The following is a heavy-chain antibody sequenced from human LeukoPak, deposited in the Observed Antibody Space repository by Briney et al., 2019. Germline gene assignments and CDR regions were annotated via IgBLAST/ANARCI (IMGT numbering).Heavy chain of an antibody. V-gene: IGHV3-48*03. D-gene: IGHD2-21*02. CDR1: GFTFNSYE. J-gene: IGHJ3*02. CDR2: ISSSGSTI. Sequence: PGGSLRLSCAASGFTFNSYEMNWVRQAPGKGLEWVSYISSSGSTIYYADSVKGRFTISRDNSKNTLYLQMNSLRAEDTAVYYCARKRVTARNDAFDIWGQGTMDTVSS. CDR3: ARKRVTARNDAFDI.